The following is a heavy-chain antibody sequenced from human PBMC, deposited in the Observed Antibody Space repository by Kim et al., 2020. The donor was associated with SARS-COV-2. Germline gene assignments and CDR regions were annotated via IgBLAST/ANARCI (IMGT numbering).Heavy chain of an antibody. V-gene: IGHV3-11*01. CDR2: ISSSGSTT. D-gene: IGHD2-2*01. CDR3: ARIRARYCSSSTCYEPH. J-gene: IGHJ4*02. CDR1: GFTFSDYY. Sequence: GGSLRLSCAASGFTFSDYYMSWIRQAPGKGLEWVSYISSSGSTTYYADSVKGRLTNSRDNAKNSLYLQMNSLRAEDTAVYYCARIRARYCSSSTCYEPHWGQGTLVTVSS.